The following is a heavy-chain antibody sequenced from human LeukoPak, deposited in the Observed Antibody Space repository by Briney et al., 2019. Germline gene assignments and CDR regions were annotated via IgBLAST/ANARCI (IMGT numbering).Heavy chain of an antibody. Sequence: SQTLSLTCTVSGGSISSGSYYWSWIRQPAGKGLEWIGRIYTSGSTNYNPSLKSRVTISVDTSKNQFSLKLSSVTAADTAVYYCARVPRAAAADVWGQGTTVTVSS. CDR1: GGSISSGSYY. CDR2: IYTSGST. V-gene: IGHV4-61*02. CDR3: ARVPRAAAADV. D-gene: IGHD6-13*01. J-gene: IGHJ6*02.